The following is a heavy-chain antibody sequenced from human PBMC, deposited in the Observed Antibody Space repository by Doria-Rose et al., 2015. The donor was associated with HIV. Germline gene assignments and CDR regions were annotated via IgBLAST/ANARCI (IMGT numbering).Heavy chain of an antibody. CDR2: IFSDDER. CDR1: GVSLSSPGMG. CDR3: ARIKSSRWYHKYYFDF. V-gene: IGHV2-26*01. D-gene: IGHD6-13*01. J-gene: IGHJ4*02. Sequence: ITLKESGPVLVKPTETLTLTCTVSGVSLSSPGMGVSWIRQPPGKALEWLANIFSDDERSYKTSLKSRLTISSGTSKSQVVLTMTDMDPEDTATYYCARIKSSRWYHKYYFDFWGQGTLVIVSA.